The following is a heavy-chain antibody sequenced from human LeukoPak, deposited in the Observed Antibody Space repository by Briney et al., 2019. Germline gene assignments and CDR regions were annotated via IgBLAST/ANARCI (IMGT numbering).Heavy chain of an antibody. D-gene: IGHD6-19*01. J-gene: IGHJ4*02. CDR2: IYPGDSDT. Sequence: GESLKISCKGSGYRFNSHWIGWVRQMPGKGLEWMGIIYPGDSDTRYSPSFQGQVTISADKSISTAYLQWSSLKASDTAMYYCATLAVAVAGTPFDYWGQGTLVTVSS. V-gene: IGHV5-51*01. CDR1: GYRFNSHW. CDR3: ATLAVAVAGTPFDY.